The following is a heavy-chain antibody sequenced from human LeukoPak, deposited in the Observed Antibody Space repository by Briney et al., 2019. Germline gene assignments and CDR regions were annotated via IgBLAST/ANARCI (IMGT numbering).Heavy chain of an antibody. V-gene: IGHV1-58*02. D-gene: IGHD1-26*01. CDR2: IVVGSGNT. CDR1: GFTFTSSA. J-gene: IGHJ1*01. CDR3: AADSVGATKFEYFQH. Sequence: SVKVSCKASGFTFTSSAMQWVRQARGQRLEWIGWIVVGSGNTNYAQKFQERDTITRDMSTSTAYMELSSLRSEDTAMYYCAADSVGATKFEYFQHWGQGTLVTVSS.